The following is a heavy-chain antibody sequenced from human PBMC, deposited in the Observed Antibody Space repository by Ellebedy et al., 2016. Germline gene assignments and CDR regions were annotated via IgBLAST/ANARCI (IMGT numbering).Heavy chain of an antibody. CDR3: ARRTHYYYGMDV. CDR1: GGSISSSSYY. V-gene: IGHV4-61*02. CDR2: IYTSGST. Sequence: SETLSLXXTVSGGSISSSSYYWSWIRQPAGKGLEWIGRIYTSGSTNYNPSLKSRVTMSVDTSKNQFSLKLSSVTAADTAVYYCARRTHYYYGMDVWGQGTTVTVSS. J-gene: IGHJ6*02. D-gene: IGHD3/OR15-3a*01.